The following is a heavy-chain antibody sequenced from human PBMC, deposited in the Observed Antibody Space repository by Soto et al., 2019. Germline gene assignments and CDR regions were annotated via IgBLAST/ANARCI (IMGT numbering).Heavy chain of an antibody. CDR1: GFTFTNYA. CDR2: ISNDGNTR. D-gene: IGHD5-12*01. Sequence: QVQLVESGGGVGQPGRSLRLSCAASGFTFTNYAMHWVRQAPGKGLEWVAVISNDGNTRYYAESVKGRFSISRDNLNNTLYVQVNTXKNEDTAVYYCAASRTSASGSPIAYWGQGTLVTVSS. J-gene: IGHJ4*02. CDR3: AASRTSASGSPIAY. V-gene: IGHV3-30*04.